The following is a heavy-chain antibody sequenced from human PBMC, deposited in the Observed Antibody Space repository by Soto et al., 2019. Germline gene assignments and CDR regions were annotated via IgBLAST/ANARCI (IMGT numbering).Heavy chain of an antibody. J-gene: IGHJ4*02. CDR2: INHSGST. D-gene: IGHD2-2*02. CDR1: GGSFSGYY. CDR3: ARADVVVPAAISRPYYFDY. Sequence: PSETLSLTCAVYGGSFSGYYWSWIRQPPGKWLEWIGEINHSGSTNYNPSLKSRVTISVDTSKNQFSLKLSSVTAADTAVYYCARADVVVPAAISRPYYFDYWGQGXLVTVYS. V-gene: IGHV4-34*01.